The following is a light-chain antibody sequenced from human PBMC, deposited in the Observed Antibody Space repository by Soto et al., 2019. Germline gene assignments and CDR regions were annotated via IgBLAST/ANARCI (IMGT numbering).Light chain of an antibody. CDR2: GAS. V-gene: IGKV3-20*01. CDR1: QNISSSY. Sequence: EIVLTQSPATLSSSPGERATLSCRASQNISSSYLAWYQQAPGQAPRLLIYGASSRATGIPDRFSGSGSGTDFTLTISRLEPEDFAVYYCQQYGRSPWTFGQGTKVDIK. J-gene: IGKJ1*01. CDR3: QQYGRSPWT.